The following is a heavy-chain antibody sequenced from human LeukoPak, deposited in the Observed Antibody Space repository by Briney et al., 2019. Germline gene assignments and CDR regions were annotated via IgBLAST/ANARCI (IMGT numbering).Heavy chain of an antibody. D-gene: IGHD6-6*01. V-gene: IGHV4-4*07. Sequence: PSETVSPACSDSGASLSSYCWSLIRQPAGKGLELIGRVHTSGNTNQNPSLKSRVTMLVDTSKNQFSLNVSSVTAADTALYYCAREGTAARVIDCWGQGPLVTVSS. CDR1: GASLSSYC. J-gene: IGHJ4*02. CDR3: AREGTAARVIDC. CDR2: VHTSGNT.